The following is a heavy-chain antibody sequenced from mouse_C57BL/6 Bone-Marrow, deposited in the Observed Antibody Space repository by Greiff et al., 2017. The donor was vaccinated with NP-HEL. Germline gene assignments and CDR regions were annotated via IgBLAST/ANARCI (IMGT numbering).Heavy chain of an antibody. CDR1: GFTFTDYY. CDR3: ARYPLFITTVVENPYFDV. J-gene: IGHJ1*03. CDR2: IRNKANGYTT. D-gene: IGHD1-1*01. V-gene: IGHV7-3*01. Sequence: DVMLVESGGGLVQPGGSLSLSCAASGFTFTDYYMSWVRQPPGKALEWLGFIRNKANGYTTEYSASVKGRFTISRDNSQSILYLQMNALRAEDSATYYCARYPLFITTVVENPYFDVWGTGTTVTVSS.